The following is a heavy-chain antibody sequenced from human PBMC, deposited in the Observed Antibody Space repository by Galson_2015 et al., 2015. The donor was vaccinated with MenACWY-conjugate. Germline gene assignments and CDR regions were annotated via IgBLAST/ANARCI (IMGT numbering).Heavy chain of an antibody. CDR2: IKQDGSEK. V-gene: IGHV3-7*03. D-gene: IGHD2-15*01. CDR1: GFTFYNYW. Sequence: SLRLSCAASGFTFYNYWMSWVRQVPGKGPEWVANIKQDGSEKYYVDSVRGRFTISRDNAKSSLFLQMNSLRAEDTAVYYCARDLGFYCSHNDCYSPYSGQGTLVTVSS. J-gene: IGHJ4*02. CDR3: ARDLGFYCSHNDCYSPY.